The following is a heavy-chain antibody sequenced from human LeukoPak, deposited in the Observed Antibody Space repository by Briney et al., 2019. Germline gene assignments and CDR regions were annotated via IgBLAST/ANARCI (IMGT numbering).Heavy chain of an antibody. CDR3: ARVQDFWSGYYFDY. V-gene: IGHV4-4*07. D-gene: IGHD3-3*01. Sequence: SETLSLTCTVSGGSISSYYWSWIRQPAGKGLEWIGRIYTSGSTNYNPSLKSRVTMSVDTSKNQFSLKLSSVTAADTAVYYCARVQDFWSGYYFDYWGQGILVTVSS. CDR1: GGSISSYY. CDR2: IYTSGST. J-gene: IGHJ4*02.